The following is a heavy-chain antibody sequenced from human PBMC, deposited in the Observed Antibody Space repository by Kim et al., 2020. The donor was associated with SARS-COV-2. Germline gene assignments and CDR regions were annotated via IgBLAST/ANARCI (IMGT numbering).Heavy chain of an antibody. J-gene: IGHJ6*02. D-gene: IGHD3-10*01. CDR3: ARKTLWFGELLAPYGMDV. Sequence: QGRVTMTRDTSTSTVYMELSSLRSEDTAVYYCARKTLWFGELLAPYGMDVWGQGTTVTVSS. V-gene: IGHV1-46*01.